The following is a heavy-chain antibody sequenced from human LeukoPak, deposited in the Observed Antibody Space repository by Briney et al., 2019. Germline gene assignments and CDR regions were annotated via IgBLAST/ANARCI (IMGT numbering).Heavy chain of an antibody. Sequence: SETLSLTCAVYGGSFSGYYWSWIRQPPGKGLVWIGEINHSGSTNYNPSLKSRVTISVDTSKNQFSLKLSSVTAADTAVYYCARGGYYGGNSAAFDIWGQGTMVTVSS. CDR2: INHSGST. CDR1: GGSFSGYY. J-gene: IGHJ3*02. V-gene: IGHV4-34*01. D-gene: IGHD4-23*01. CDR3: ARGGYYGGNSAAFDI.